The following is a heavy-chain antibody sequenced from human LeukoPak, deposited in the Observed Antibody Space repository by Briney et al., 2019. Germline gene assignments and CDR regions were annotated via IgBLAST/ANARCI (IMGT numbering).Heavy chain of an antibody. CDR1: GGSISSGDYY. V-gene: IGHV4-61*08. Sequence: SETLSLTCTVSGGSISSGDYYWSWIRQPPGKGLEWIGYIYYSGSTNYNPSLKSRVTISVDTSKNQFSLKLSSVTAADTAVYYCARGQWLNIDYWGQGTLVTVSS. CDR3: ARGQWLNIDY. CDR2: IYYSGST. D-gene: IGHD6-19*01. J-gene: IGHJ4*02.